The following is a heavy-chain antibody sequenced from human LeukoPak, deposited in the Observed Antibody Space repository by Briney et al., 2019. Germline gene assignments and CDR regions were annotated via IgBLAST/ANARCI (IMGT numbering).Heavy chain of an antibody. D-gene: IGHD3-22*01. CDR2: ISSSGST. J-gene: IGHJ3*02. CDR1: GYSISSNYH. CDR3: ARGPYSYDSSGAFDI. Sequence: SETLSLTCTVSGYSISSNYHWGWIRQPPGKGLEWIGRISSSGSTNYNPSLKSRVTISVDTSKNQFSLKLSSVTAADTAVYFCARGPYSYDSSGAFDIWGQGTMVTVSS. V-gene: IGHV4-38-2*02.